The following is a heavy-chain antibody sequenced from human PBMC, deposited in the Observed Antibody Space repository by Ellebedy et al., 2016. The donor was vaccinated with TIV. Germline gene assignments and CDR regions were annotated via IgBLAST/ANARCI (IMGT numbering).Heavy chain of an antibody. Sequence: SETLSLXXAVYGGSLSGYYWSWIRQSPGKGLGWIGEVDHRGSINFNPSLKSRVTISLDTSKNQFSLKLSSVTAADTAVYYCARLQAGRAAFYDFWGQGALVTVSS. J-gene: IGHJ4*02. D-gene: IGHD6-13*01. CDR1: GGSLSGYY. V-gene: IGHV4-34*01. CDR2: VDHRGSI. CDR3: ARLQAGRAAFYDF.